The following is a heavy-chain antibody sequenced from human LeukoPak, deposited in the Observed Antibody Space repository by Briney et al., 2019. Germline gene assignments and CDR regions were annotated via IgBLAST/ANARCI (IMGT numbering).Heavy chain of an antibody. J-gene: IGHJ4*02. Sequence: PGGSLRLSCAASGFTFSSYAMSWVRQAPGKGLEWVSAISGSGGSTYYADSVKGRFTISRDNAKNSLYLQMNSLRAEDTAVYYCARDYCIDGCPPGYWGQGTRVTVSP. V-gene: IGHV3-23*01. CDR1: GFTFSSYA. CDR2: ISGSGGST. D-gene: IGHD2-15*01. CDR3: ARDYCIDGCPPGY.